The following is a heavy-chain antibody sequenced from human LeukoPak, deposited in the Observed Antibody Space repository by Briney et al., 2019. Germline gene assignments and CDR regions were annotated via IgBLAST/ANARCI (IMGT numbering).Heavy chain of an antibody. Sequence: SETLSLTCTVSGGSISSGDYYWSWIRQPPGKGLEWIGYIYYSGSTYYNPSLKSRVTISVGTSKNQFSLKLSSVTAADTAVYYCAREDIVVVPAAARHAVWGQGTLVTVSS. D-gene: IGHD2-2*01. V-gene: IGHV4-30-4*01. J-gene: IGHJ4*02. CDR1: GGSISSGDYY. CDR3: AREDIVVVPAAARHAV. CDR2: IYYSGST.